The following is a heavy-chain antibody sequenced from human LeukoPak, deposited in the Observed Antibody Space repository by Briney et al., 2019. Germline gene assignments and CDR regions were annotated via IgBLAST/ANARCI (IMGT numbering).Heavy chain of an antibody. V-gene: IGHV4-59*11. CDR1: GGSMSSQY. CDR2: IYDSGST. J-gene: IGHJ5*02. D-gene: IGHD3-3*01. CDR3: ARRYYDFWSGYYFRGGFDP. Sequence: SETLSLTCTVSGGSMSSQYWSWIRQPPGKGLEWIGYIYDSGSTKYNPSLKSRVTISADTSNNQFSLKLSSETAADTAVYYCARRYYDFWSGYYFRGGFDPWGQGTLVTVSS.